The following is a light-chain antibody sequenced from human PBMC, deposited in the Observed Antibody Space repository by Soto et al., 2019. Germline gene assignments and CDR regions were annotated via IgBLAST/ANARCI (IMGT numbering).Light chain of an antibody. CDR1: NSNVGSNY. J-gene: IGLJ3*02. Sequence: QSVLTQPSSASGTPGERVTISCSGTNSNVGSNYVFWYLQFPGTAPKLLIYRNNQRPSGVPDRFSGAKSVYSASLAIGGLRSDDEGVYYCASWDDSLRGLVFGGGTKLTVL. CDR2: RNN. CDR3: ASWDDSLRGLV. V-gene: IGLV1-47*01.